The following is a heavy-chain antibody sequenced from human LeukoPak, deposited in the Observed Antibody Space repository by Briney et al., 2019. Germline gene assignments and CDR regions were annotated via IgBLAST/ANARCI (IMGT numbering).Heavy chain of an antibody. J-gene: IGHJ4*02. CDR3: VRGHGYNLEDYFDN. Sequence: GGSLRLSCAASGFNFDDYTMHWVRQAPGKGLEWVSLVAWDGGGTFFADSVKGRFTVSRDNSKNSLSLYMNSLTTEDIALYYCVRGHGYNLEDYFDNWGQGTLVTVSS. CDR1: GFNFDDYT. V-gene: IGHV3-43*01. CDR2: VAWDGGGT. D-gene: IGHD5-24*01.